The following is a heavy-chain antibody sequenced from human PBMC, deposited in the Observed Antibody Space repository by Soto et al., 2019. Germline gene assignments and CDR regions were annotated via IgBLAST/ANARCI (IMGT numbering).Heavy chain of an antibody. CDR3: ASLNLGYCSGGSCPRFDY. J-gene: IGHJ4*02. V-gene: IGHV1-69*01. CDR2: IIPIFGTA. D-gene: IGHD2-15*01. Sequence: QVQLVQSGAEVTKPGSSVKVSCKASGGTFSSYAISWVRQAPGQGLEWMGGIIPIFGTANYAQKFQGRVTITADESTSTAYMELSSLRSEDTAVYYCASLNLGYCSGGSCPRFDYWGQGPLVTVSS. CDR1: GGTFSSYA.